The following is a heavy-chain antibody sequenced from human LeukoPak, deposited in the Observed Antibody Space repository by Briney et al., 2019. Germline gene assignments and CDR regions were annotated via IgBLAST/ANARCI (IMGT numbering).Heavy chain of an antibody. CDR2: IYYSGST. CDR3: ARVYSSSWYYFDY. CDR1: GGSISTYY. V-gene: IGHV4-59*01. Sequence: SETLSLTCIVSGGSISTYYWSWIRQPPGKGLEWIGYIYYSGSTNYNPSLQSRVTISVDSSKNQFSLKLSSVTAADTAVYYCARVYSSSWYYFDYWGQGTLVTVSS. J-gene: IGHJ4*02. D-gene: IGHD6-13*01.